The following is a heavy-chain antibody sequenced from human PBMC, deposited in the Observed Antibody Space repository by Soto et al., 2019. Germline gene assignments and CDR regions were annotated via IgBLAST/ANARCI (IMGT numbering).Heavy chain of an antibody. Sequence: GESVKISCKGSGYSFTIYCIGWVLQMPWKGLEWMGIIYPGDSDTRYSPSFQGQVTISADKSISTAYLQWSSLKASDTAMYYCARHWRYYYDSSGYSSDGFDYWGQGTLVTVSS. CDR1: GYSFTIYC. V-gene: IGHV5-51*01. CDR3: ARHWRYYYDSSGYSSDGFDY. D-gene: IGHD3-22*01. CDR2: IYPGDSDT. J-gene: IGHJ4*02.